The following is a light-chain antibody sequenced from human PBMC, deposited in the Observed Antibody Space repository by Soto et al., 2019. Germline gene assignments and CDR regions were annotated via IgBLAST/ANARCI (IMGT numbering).Light chain of an antibody. Sequence: EIVLTQSPATLSSSPGERATLSCRASQSVSSGYVAWYQQKPGQAHRLLIYGASIRATGIPDRFSGSGSGTDFTLTISCLEPEDFAVYYCQQYGSSPQTFGQGTKVEIK. CDR2: GAS. J-gene: IGKJ1*01. CDR3: QQYGSSPQT. CDR1: QSVSSGY. V-gene: IGKV3-20*01.